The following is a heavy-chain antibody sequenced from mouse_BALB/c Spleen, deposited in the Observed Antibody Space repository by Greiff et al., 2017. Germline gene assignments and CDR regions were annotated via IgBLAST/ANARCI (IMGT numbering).Heavy chain of an antibody. CDR2: IYPGDGDT. J-gene: IGHJ2*01. CDR1: GYTFTSYW. V-gene: IGHV1-87*01. CDR3: ARYDDGYYFDY. D-gene: IGHD2-3*01. Sequence: VQLQQSGAELARPGASVKLSCKASGYTFTSYWMQWVKQRPGQGLEWIGAIYPGDGDTRYTQKFKGKATLTADKSSSTAYMQLSSLASEDSAVYYCARYDDGYYFDYWGQGTTLTVSS.